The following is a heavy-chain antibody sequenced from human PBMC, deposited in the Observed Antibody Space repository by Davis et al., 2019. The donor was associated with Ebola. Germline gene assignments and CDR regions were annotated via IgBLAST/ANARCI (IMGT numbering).Heavy chain of an antibody. CDR3: TRTVGAIDY. V-gene: IGHV3-73*01. CDR2: IRSKANSYAT. CDR1: GFTFSGSA. D-gene: IGHD1-26*01. J-gene: IGHJ4*02. Sequence: PSETLSLTCAASGFTFSGSAMHWVRQASGKGLEWVGRIRSKANSYATAYAASVKGRFTISRDDSKNTAYLQMNSLKTEDTAVYYCTRTVGAIDYWGQGTLVTVSS.